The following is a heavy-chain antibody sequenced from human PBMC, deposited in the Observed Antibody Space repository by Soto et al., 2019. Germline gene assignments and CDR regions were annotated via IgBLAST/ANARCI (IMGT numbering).Heavy chain of an antibody. CDR3: ARYTGSNSLFDS. CDR1: GYTFTGDY. CDR2: INPKSGYT. J-gene: IGHJ4*02. V-gene: IGHV1-2*02. Sequence: QVQLVQSGAEVKKPGASVSVSCKASGYTFTGDYLHWVRQAPGQGLEWMAWINPKSGYTKSAQKFQVRVTLTRDTSISTAYMELRSLISEDTAVYFCARYTGSNSLFDSWGQGTLVTVSS. D-gene: IGHD1-26*01.